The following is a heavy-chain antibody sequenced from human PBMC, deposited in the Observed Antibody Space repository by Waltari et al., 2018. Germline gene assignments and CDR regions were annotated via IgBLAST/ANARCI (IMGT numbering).Heavy chain of an antibody. J-gene: IGHJ3*02. CDR1: GFPFSGYA. CDR3: AKDRYAFDI. CDR2: ISGSGGST. V-gene: IGHV3-23*04. Sequence: EVQLVESGGGLVQPGGSLSLSCAASGFPFSGYALRWVRQAPGKGLEWVSAISGSGGSTYYADSVKGRFTISRDNSKNTLYLQMNSLRAEDTAVYYCAKDRYAFDIWGQGTMVTVSS.